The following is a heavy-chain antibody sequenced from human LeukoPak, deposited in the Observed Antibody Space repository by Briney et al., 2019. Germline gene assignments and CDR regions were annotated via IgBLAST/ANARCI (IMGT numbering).Heavy chain of an antibody. CDR2: IRSKAYGGTT. CDR1: GFTFGDYA. D-gene: IGHD4-23*01. Sequence: PGGSLRLSCTASGFTFGDYAMSWFRQVPGKGLEWVGFIRSKAYGGTTEYAASVKGRFTISRDDSKSIAYLQMNSLKTEDTAVYYCTRVLRGYGGYYFDYWGQGTLVTVSS. J-gene: IGHJ4*02. CDR3: TRVLRGYGGYYFDY. V-gene: IGHV3-49*03.